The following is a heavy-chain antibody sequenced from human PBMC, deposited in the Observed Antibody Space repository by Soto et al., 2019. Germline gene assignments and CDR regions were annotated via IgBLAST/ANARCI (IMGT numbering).Heavy chain of an antibody. J-gene: IGHJ5*02. CDR3: ARAVQSPPIIYYDFWSGYSVTWFLP. Sequence: ASVKVSCKASGYTFTSYGISWVRQAPGQGLEWMGWISAYNGNTNYAQKLQGRVTMTTDTSTSTAYMELRSLRSDDTAVYYCARAVQSPPIIYYDFWSGYSVTWFLPW. CDR2: ISAYNGNT. D-gene: IGHD3-3*01. V-gene: IGHV1-18*04. CDR1: GYTFTSYG.